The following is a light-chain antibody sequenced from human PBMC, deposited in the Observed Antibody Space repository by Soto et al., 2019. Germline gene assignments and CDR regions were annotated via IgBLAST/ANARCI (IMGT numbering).Light chain of an antibody. CDR2: GAS. Sequence: EIVLTQSPGTLSLSPGESATLSCRASQSVKNNYLAWFQQKPGQSPRLLIYGASSRATGIPDRFSGRGSGTAFTLTISRLEPDDIAVYYCQQYGGSPTYTFGQGTKLEIK. CDR3: QQYGGSPTYT. V-gene: IGKV3-20*01. J-gene: IGKJ2*01. CDR1: QSVKNNY.